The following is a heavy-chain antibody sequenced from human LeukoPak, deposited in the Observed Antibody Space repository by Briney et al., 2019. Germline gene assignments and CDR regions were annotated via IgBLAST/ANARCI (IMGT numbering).Heavy chain of an antibody. V-gene: IGHV1-69*13. Sequence: GASVKVSCKASGGTFSSYAISWVRQAPGQGLEWMGGIIPIFGTANYAQKFQGRVTITADESTSTAYMELSSLRSEDTAVYYCAREAYSTEGYFDYWGQGTLVTVSS. CDR2: IIPIFGTA. D-gene: IGHD6-13*01. CDR1: GGTFSSYA. CDR3: AREAYSTEGYFDY. J-gene: IGHJ4*02.